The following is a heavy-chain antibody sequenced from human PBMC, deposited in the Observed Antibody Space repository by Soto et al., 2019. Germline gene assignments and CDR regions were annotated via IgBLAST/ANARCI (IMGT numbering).Heavy chain of an antibody. CDR2: IKQDGSEK. V-gene: IGHV3-7*01. CDR3: ARDSHGSGSYYPNFDC. J-gene: IGHJ4*02. Sequence: GGSLRLSCAASGFTFSFYWMSWVRQAPGKGLEWVANIKQDGSEKYYVDSVEGRFTISRDNAKNSLSLQMNSLRAEDTAVYYCARDSHGSGSYYPNFDCWGQGTLVTVSS. CDR1: GFTFSFYW. D-gene: IGHD3-10*01.